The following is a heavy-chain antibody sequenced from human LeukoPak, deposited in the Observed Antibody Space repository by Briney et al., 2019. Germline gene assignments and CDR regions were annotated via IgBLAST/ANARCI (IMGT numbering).Heavy chain of an antibody. CDR3: ARVGTMVVVIIAYFDY. CDR2: ISYDGSNK. J-gene: IGHJ4*02. Sequence: GGSLRLSCAASGFTFSSYAMHWVRQAPGKGLEWVAAISYDGSNKKYADSVKGRFTISRDNSKKTLYLQMNSLRDDDTAVYYCARVGTMVVVIIAYFDYWGQGTLVTVPS. D-gene: IGHD3-22*01. CDR1: GFTFSSYA. V-gene: IGHV3-30-3*01.